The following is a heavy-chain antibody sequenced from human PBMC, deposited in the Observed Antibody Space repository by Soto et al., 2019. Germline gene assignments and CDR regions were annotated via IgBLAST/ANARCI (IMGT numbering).Heavy chain of an antibody. CDR1: GCTFSSYA. D-gene: IGHD3-3*01. J-gene: IGHJ4*02. Sequence: SVKVSCKASGCTFSSYAISWVRQAPGQGLEWMGGIIPIFGTANYAQKVQGRVTITADKSTSTAYMELSSLRSEDTAVYYCALPSYYDFWSGYYRLDYWGQGTLVTVSS. CDR3: ALPSYYDFWSGYYRLDY. CDR2: IIPIFGTA. V-gene: IGHV1-69*06.